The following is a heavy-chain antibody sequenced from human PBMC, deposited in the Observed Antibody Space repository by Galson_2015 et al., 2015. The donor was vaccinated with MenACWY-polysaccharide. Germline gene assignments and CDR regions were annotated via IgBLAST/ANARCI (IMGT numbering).Heavy chain of an antibody. Sequence: SLRLSCAASGFTFSSYTMSWVRQAPGKGLEWVSGVSGSGASKYYADSVKGRFTIPRDNAKNSLYLQMNSLRADDTAVYYCARGRGTTVGVDYWGQGTLVTVSS. CDR2: VSGSGASK. CDR3: ARGRGTTVGVDY. CDR1: GFTFSSYT. D-gene: IGHD4-17*01. V-gene: IGHV3-23*01. J-gene: IGHJ4*02.